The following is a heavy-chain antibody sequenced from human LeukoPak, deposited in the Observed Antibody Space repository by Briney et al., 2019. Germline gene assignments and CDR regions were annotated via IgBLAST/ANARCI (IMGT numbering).Heavy chain of an antibody. Sequence: SVKVSCKASGGTFSSYAISWVRQAPGQGLEWMGGIIPIFGTANYAQKFQGRVTITTDESTSTAYMELSSLRSEDTAVYYCARGFYYDSSGYYLGPTDYWGQGTLVTVPS. J-gene: IGHJ4*02. D-gene: IGHD3-22*01. CDR1: GGTFSSYA. CDR3: ARGFYYDSSGYYLGPTDY. CDR2: IIPIFGTA. V-gene: IGHV1-69*05.